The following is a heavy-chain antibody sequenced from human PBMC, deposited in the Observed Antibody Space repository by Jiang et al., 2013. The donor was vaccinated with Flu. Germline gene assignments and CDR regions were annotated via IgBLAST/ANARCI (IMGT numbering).Heavy chain of an antibody. CDR2: MNPNSGNT. J-gene: IGHJ4*02. CDR3: ARGYCSSTSCYAYYFDY. Sequence: GAEVKKPGASVKVSCKASGYTFTSYDINWVRQATGQGLEWMGWMNPNSGNTGYAQKFQGRVTMTRNTSISTAYMELSSLRSEDTAVYYCARGYCSSTSCYAYYFDYWGQGTLVTVSS. V-gene: IGHV1-8*01. D-gene: IGHD2-2*01. CDR1: GYTFTSYD.